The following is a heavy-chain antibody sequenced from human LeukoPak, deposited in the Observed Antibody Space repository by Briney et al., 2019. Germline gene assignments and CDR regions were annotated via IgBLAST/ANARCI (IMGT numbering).Heavy chain of an antibody. CDR1: GYTFTGYY. Sequence: ASVKVSCKASGYTFTGYYMHWVRQAPGQGLEWMGRINPNSGGTNYAQRFQGRVTMTRDTSISTAYMELSRLRSDDTAVYYCARMPVTRFFDIWGQGTMVTVSS. CDR2: INPNSGGT. J-gene: IGHJ3*02. CDR3: ARMPVTRFFDI. D-gene: IGHD4-17*01. V-gene: IGHV1-2*06.